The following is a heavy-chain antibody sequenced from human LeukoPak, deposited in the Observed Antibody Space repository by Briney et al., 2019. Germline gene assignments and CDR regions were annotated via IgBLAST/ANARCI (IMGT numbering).Heavy chain of an antibody. CDR1: GFTFSSYA. Sequence: PGGSLRLSCAASGFTFSSYAMSWVRQAPGKGLEWVSAISGSGGSTYYADSVKGRFTISRDNSKNTLYLQMNSLRAEDTAVYYCAKPHPYYYDSSGYHYFDYWGQGTLVTVSS. CDR3: AKPHPYYYDSSGYHYFDY. D-gene: IGHD3-22*01. J-gene: IGHJ4*02. V-gene: IGHV3-23*01. CDR2: ISGSGGST.